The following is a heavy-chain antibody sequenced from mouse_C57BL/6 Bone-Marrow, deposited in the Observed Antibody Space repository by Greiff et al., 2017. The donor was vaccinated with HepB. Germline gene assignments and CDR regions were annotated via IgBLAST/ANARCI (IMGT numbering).Heavy chain of an antibody. CDR2: INYDGSST. V-gene: IGHV5-16*01. J-gene: IGHJ1*03. CDR3: ARDGHYGSRWYFDV. D-gene: IGHD1-1*01. CDR1: GFTFSDYY. Sequence: EVHLVESAGGLVQPGSSMKLSCTASGFTFSDYYVAWVRQVPEKGLEWVANINYDGSSTYYLDSLKSRFIISRDNAKNILYLQMSSLKSEDTATYYCARDGHYGSRWYFDVWGTGTTVTVSS.